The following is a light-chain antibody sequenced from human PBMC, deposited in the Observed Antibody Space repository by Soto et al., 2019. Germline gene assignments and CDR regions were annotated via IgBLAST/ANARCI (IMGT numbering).Light chain of an antibody. Sequence: EIVLTQSPGTLSLSPGERATLSCRASQSVSKNFLAWYQQKPGQAPRLLISGASNRATGIPDRFSGSGSGTDFSLTIDRLEPEDLAXXXXXQYGSSPPTFGGGTKVAIK. CDR1: QSVSKNF. CDR3: XQYGSSPPT. V-gene: IGKV3-20*01. CDR2: GAS. J-gene: IGKJ4*01.